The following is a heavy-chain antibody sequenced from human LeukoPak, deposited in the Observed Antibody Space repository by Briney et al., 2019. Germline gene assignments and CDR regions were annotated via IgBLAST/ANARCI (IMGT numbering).Heavy chain of an antibody. D-gene: IGHD6-19*01. V-gene: IGHV3-7*01. J-gene: IGHJ4*02. CDR3: ATSPGIAVAGPSLFDY. Sequence: GGSLRLSCAASGFTFSSYWMSWVRQAPGEGLEWAANIKQDGSEKYYVDTVKGRFTISRDNAKNSLYLQMNSLRAEDTAVYYCATSPGIAVAGPSLFDYWGQGTLVTVSS. CDR2: IKQDGSEK. CDR1: GFTFSSYW.